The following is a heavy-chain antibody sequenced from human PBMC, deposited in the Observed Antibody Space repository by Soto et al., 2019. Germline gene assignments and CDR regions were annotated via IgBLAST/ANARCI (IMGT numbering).Heavy chain of an antibody. CDR3: SRDRGGGVDIVTGYWDDYYYGMDV. V-gene: IGHV4-31*03. J-gene: IGHJ6*02. Sequence: SETLSLTCTVSGGSISSGGYYWSWIRQHPGKGLEWIGYIYYGGSTYYNPSLKSRVTISVDTSKNQFSLKLSSVTAADTAVYYCSRDRGGGVDIVTGYWDDYYYGMDVWGQGTTVTVSS. D-gene: IGHD3-9*01. CDR1: GGSISSGGYY. CDR2: IYYGGST.